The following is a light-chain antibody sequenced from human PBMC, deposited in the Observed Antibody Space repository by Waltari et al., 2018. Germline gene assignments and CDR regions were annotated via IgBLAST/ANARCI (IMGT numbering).Light chain of an antibody. J-gene: IGKJ1*01. CDR3: QQYNNWPPWT. CDR2: HAS. Sequence: ETVMTQSPATLSVSPGERVTLSCRASQRVSSALAWYQQKPGQAPRLLIYHASTRATGIPARFSGSGSGTEFTLTINGLQSEDFAVYSCQQYNNWPPWTFGPGTKVEMK. V-gene: IGKV3-15*01. CDR1: QRVSSA.